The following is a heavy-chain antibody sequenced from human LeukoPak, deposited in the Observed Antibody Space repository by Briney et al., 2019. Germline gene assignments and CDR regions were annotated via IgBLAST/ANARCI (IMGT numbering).Heavy chain of an antibody. CDR2: ISYDGSNK. Sequence: GGSLRLSCAASGFTFSSYAMHWVRQAPGKGLEWVAVISYDGSNKYYADSVKGRFTISRDNSKNTLYLQMNSLRAEDTAVYYCASRYFDWPVIDYWGQGTLVTVSS. CDR1: GFTFSSYA. D-gene: IGHD3-9*01. J-gene: IGHJ4*02. V-gene: IGHV3-30-3*01. CDR3: ASRYFDWPVIDY.